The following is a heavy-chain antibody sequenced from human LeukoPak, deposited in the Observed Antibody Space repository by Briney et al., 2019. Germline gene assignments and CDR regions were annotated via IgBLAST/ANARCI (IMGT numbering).Heavy chain of an antibody. J-gene: IGHJ4*02. V-gene: IGHV3-23*01. CDR2: ISGSGGST. Sequence: GGSLRLSCAASGFTFSSYAMSWVRQAPGKGLEWVSAISGSGGSTYYADSVKGRFTISRDNSKNTPYLQMNSLRAEDTAVYYCAKDHLPYCSGGSCYPIGYWGQGTLVTVSS. CDR1: GFTFSSYA. D-gene: IGHD2-15*01. CDR3: AKDHLPYCSGGSCYPIGY.